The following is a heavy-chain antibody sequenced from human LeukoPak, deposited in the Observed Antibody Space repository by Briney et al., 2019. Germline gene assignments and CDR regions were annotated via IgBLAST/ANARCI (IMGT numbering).Heavy chain of an antibody. CDR2: VYGSGST. Sequence: SETLSLTCTVSGDSTSNSYWTWLRQPAGKLLEYIGRVYGSGSTNYNPSLKSRVTMSIDTSKNQFSLKLTSVTAADTAVYYCVKEYCSTTICCPSGGWYDLWGQGTLVTVSS. CDR3: VKEYCSTTICCPSGGWYDL. CDR1: GDSTSNSY. D-gene: IGHD2-2*01. J-gene: IGHJ5*02. V-gene: IGHV4-4*07.